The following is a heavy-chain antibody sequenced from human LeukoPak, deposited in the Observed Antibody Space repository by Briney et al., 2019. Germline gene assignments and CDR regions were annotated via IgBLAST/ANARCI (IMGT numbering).Heavy chain of an antibody. CDR2: IRQDGGEK. CDR1: GFTFTDYW. CDR3: ARDGTAAGLYFDL. Sequence: GGSLRLSCAVPGFTFTDYWRNWVRQAPGKGLEWVASIRQDGGEKSYVDSVKGRFTISRDNTKSSLYLQINSLRAEDTAVYYCARDGTAAGLYFDLWGQGTLVTVSS. D-gene: IGHD6-13*01. J-gene: IGHJ4*01. V-gene: IGHV3-7*01.